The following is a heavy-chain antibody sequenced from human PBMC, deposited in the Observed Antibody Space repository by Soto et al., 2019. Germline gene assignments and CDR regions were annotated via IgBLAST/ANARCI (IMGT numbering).Heavy chain of an antibody. D-gene: IGHD3-3*01. CDR3: ARGMYGLVITIFVGMDV. V-gene: IGHV1-3*01. Sequence: ASVKVSCKASGYTFTSYAMHWVRQAPGQRPEWMGWINAGNGNTKYSQKFQGRVTITRDTSASTAYMELSSLRSEDTAVYYCARGMYGLVITIFVGMDVWGQGTTVTVSS. J-gene: IGHJ6*02. CDR2: INAGNGNT. CDR1: GYTFTSYA.